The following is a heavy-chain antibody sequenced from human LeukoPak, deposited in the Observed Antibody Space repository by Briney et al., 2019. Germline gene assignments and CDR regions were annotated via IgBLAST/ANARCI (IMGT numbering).Heavy chain of an antibody. CDR2: IYTSGST. D-gene: IGHD3-22*01. CDR3: AGWYYYDSSGYHGGAFDI. Sequence: SETLSLTCTVSGGSISSYYWSWIRQPAGKGLEWIGRIYTSGSTNYNPSLRSRVTISVDKSKNQFSPKLSSVTAADTAVYYCAGWYYYDSSGYHGGAFDIWGQGTMVTVSS. J-gene: IGHJ3*02. V-gene: IGHV4-4*07. CDR1: GGSISSYY.